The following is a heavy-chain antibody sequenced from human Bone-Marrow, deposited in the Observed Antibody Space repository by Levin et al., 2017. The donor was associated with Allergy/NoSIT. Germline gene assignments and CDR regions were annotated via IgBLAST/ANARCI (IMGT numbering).Heavy chain of an antibody. CDR1: GGSFTGYF. Sequence: SETLSLTCAVDGGSFTGYFWTWIRQPPGKGLEWIGEINHSGSTKYNPSLTSRVTISVDTSKKEFSLNLSSVTAADTAVFYCARGGRWSFSYYFNYWGQGTRVTVSS. CDR2: INHSGST. V-gene: IGHV4-34*01. D-gene: IGHD3-10*01. CDR3: ARGGRWSFSYYFNY. J-gene: IGHJ4*02.